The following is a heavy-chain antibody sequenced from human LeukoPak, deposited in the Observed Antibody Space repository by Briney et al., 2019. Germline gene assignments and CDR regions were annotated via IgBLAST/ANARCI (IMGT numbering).Heavy chain of an antibody. V-gene: IGHV3-7*01. J-gene: IGHJ5*02. CDR3: AAWFGESVP. Sequence: PGESLTLSCAASGFTFTSAWMSWLRQTPETGLEWVAHMNEDGSGRFYVDSAKGRFTISRDDTQNSVYLQMNSLRVEDTAVYYCAAWFGESVPWGQGTLVTVSS. CDR2: MNEDGSGR. CDR1: GFTFTSAW. D-gene: IGHD3-10*01.